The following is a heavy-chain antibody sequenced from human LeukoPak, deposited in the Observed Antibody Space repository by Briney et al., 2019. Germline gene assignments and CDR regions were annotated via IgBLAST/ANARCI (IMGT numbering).Heavy chain of an antibody. D-gene: IGHD5-12*01. CDR2: IYYSGST. V-gene: IGHV4-39*01. CDR1: GGSISSYY. Sequence: SETLSLTCTVSGGSISSYYWGWIRQPPGKGLEWIGSIYYSGSTYYNPSLKSRVTISVDTSKSQFSLKLNSVTAADTAVYYCARHTVWVGYDWGQGTLVTVSS. CDR3: ARHTVWVGYD. J-gene: IGHJ4*02.